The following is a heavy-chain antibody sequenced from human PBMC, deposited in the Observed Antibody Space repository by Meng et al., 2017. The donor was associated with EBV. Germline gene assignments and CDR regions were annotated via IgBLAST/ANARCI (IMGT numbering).Heavy chain of an antibody. V-gene: IGHV4-34*01. J-gene: IGHJ4*02. Sequence: QLQLQQWGAGLLMPSATLSLTCAVHGGSVNGYFWSWIRQPPGKGLEWIGELHHSGSTNYNPSLKRRLRISVDTSKNQFSLNLTSVTAADTAVYYCARVSPKRYFDYLAPPDYWGQGTLVTVSS. CDR1: GGSVNGYF. D-gene: IGHD3-9*01. CDR2: LHHSGST. CDR3: ARVSPKRYFDYLAPPDY.